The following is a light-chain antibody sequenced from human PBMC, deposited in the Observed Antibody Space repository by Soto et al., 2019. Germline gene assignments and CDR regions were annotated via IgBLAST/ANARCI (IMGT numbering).Light chain of an antibody. Sequence: DIQLTQSPSFLSASVGDRVTITCRASQGINSYLTWYQQKPGKAPNLLTYTASTLQSGVPSRFSGSGSGTEFTLTISSLQPEDFATYYCQQLNNYPFTFGPGTKVDIK. V-gene: IGKV1-9*01. CDR1: QGINSY. J-gene: IGKJ3*01. CDR3: QQLNNYPFT. CDR2: TAS.